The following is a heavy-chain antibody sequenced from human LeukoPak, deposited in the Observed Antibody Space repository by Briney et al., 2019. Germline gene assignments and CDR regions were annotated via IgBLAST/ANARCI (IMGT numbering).Heavy chain of an antibody. CDR1: GITFSSYG. D-gene: IGHD3-3*01. J-gene: IGHJ3*02. Sequence: GGSLRLSCAASGITFSSYGMSWVRQAPGKGLEWVSSISSTGGTTYYADSVKGRFTISRDNSKNTLYLQMNSLRAEDTAVYYCARGAIFGVVITRSAFDIWGQGTMVTVSS. CDR2: ISSTGGTT. CDR3: ARGAIFGVVITRSAFDI. V-gene: IGHV3-23*01.